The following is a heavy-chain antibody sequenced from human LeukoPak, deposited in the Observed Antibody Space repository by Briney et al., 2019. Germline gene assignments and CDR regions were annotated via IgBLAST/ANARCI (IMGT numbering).Heavy chain of an antibody. CDR3: ARGYNWNDEFDY. CDR2: INSDGSST. CDR1: GFTFSSYW. J-gene: IGHJ4*02. D-gene: IGHD1-1*01. V-gene: IGHV3-74*01. Sequence: PGGSLRLSCAASGFTFSSYWMHWVRQAPGKGLVWVSRINSDGSSTSYADSVKGRFTISRDNAKNTLYLQMNSPRAEDTAVYYCARGYNWNDEFDYWGQGTLVTVSS.